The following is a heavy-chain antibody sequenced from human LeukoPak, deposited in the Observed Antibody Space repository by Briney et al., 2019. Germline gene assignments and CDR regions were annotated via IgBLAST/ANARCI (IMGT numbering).Heavy chain of an antibody. CDR1: GYTFTGYY. Sequence: ASVKVSCKASGYTFTGYYMHWVRQAPGQGLEWMGWINPNSGGTNYAQKFQGRVTMTRDTSIITAYMELSRLRSDDTAVYYCARDPGSSSSGGYYYGMDVWGQGTTVTVSS. CDR3: ARDPGSSSSGGYYYGMDV. CDR2: INPNSGGT. D-gene: IGHD6-6*01. V-gene: IGHV1-2*02. J-gene: IGHJ6*02.